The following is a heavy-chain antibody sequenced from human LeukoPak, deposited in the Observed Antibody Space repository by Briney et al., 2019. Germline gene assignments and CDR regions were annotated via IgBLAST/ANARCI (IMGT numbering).Heavy chain of an antibody. CDR3: AHRAITMIEDWFDP. Sequence: SGPTLVKPTQTLTLTCTFSGFSLSTSGVGVGWIRQPPGKALEWLALIYWNDDKRYSPSQKSRLTITKDTSKNQVVLTMTNMDPVDTATYYCAHRAITMIEDWFDPWGQGTLVTVSS. CDR2: IYWNDDK. V-gene: IGHV2-5*01. CDR1: GFSLSTSGVG. D-gene: IGHD3-22*01. J-gene: IGHJ5*02.